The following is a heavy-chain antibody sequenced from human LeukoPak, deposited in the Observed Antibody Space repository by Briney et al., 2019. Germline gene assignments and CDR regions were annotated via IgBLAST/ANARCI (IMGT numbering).Heavy chain of an antibody. CDR2: INAGNGNT. CDR3: ARGASSSCYYYGMDV. V-gene: IGHV1-3*01. J-gene: IGHJ6*04. CDR1: GYTFTSYA. Sequence: GASVKVSCKASGYTFTSYAMHWVRQAPGQRLEWMGWINAGNGNTKYSQKFQGRVTITRDTSASTAYMELSSLRSEDTAVYYCARGASSSCYYYGMDVWGKGTTVTVSS. D-gene: IGHD6-13*01.